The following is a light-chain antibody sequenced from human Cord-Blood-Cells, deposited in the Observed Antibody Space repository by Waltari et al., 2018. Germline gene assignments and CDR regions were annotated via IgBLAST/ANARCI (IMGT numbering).Light chain of an antibody. V-gene: IGLV2-14*01. J-gene: IGLJ1*01. CDR3: SSYTSSSTFYV. Sequence: QSALTQPASVSGSPGQSITISCTGTSSDVGGYNYVSWYQQHPGKAPKLMIYDVSNLPSGVSNRFSGSKSGNTASLTISGLQAEDEADYYCSSYTSSSTFYVFGTGTKVTVL. CDR2: DVS. CDR1: SSDVGGYNY.